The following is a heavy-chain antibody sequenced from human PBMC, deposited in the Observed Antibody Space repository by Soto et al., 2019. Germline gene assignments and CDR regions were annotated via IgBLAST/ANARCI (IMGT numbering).Heavy chain of an antibody. CDR3: ATLNSFGSDY. Sequence: GGSLRLSCAASGFTFSSYWMHWVRQTAGKGLVWVSQINSGGSATRYADSVKGRFTISRDNAKNTVYLQMNSLRAEDTAVYYCATLNSFGSDYWGQGTLVTVSS. CDR1: GFTFSSYW. CDR2: INSGGSAT. D-gene: IGHD5-18*01. J-gene: IGHJ4*02. V-gene: IGHV3-74*01.